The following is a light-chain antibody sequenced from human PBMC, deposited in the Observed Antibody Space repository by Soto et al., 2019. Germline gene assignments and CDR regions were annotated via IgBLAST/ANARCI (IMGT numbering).Light chain of an antibody. CDR2: GSS. CDR1: QSVSSSY. CDR3: QHPWT. V-gene: IGKV3-20*01. Sequence: EIVLTQSPGTLSLSPGERATLSCRASQSVSSSYLACYQQKPGQATRLLIYGSSSRATGIPDRFSGSGSGTDFTLTISRLEPEDFAVYYCQHPWTFGQGTKVEIK. J-gene: IGKJ1*01.